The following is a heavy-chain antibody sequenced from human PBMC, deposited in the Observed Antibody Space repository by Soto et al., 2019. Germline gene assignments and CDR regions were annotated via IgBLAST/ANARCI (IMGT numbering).Heavy chain of an antibody. D-gene: IGHD2-15*01. Sequence: PGGSLRLSCAASGFTFSDHYMDWVRQAPGKGLEWVGRTRNKASSYTTKYAASVTGRFTISTDDSKNALYLQMNSLKTEDTAVYYCARDRYCSDYNCVRGFNIWGQGTMVTVSS. CDR3: ARDRYCSDYNCVRGFNI. V-gene: IGHV3-72*01. CDR1: GFTFSDHY. CDR2: TRNKASSYTT. J-gene: IGHJ3*02.